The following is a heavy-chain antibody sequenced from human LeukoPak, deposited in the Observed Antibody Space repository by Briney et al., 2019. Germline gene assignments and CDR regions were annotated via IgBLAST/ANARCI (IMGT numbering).Heavy chain of an antibody. Sequence: PSETLSLTCTVSGASISSYYWDWIRQPPGKGPEWIGSIYYSGSTYYNPSLKSRVTISVDTSKNQFSLKLSSVTAADTALYYCARHLTGSTWFDYWGQGTLVTVSS. V-gene: IGHV4-39*01. CDR1: GASISSYY. D-gene: IGHD6-13*01. CDR2: IYYSGST. J-gene: IGHJ4*02. CDR3: ARHLTGSTWFDY.